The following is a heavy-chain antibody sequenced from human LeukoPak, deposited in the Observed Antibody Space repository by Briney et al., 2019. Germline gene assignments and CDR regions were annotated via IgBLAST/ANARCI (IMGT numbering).Heavy chain of an antibody. D-gene: IGHD3-22*01. Sequence: VASVKVSFKASGYTFSIYYMHWVRQAPGQGLEGMGIINPSGGGTSYAQKFQGRVTMTGDTSTSTVYMDLSSLRSEDTAMYYCARGYYDTRGSAFDIWGQGTMVTVSS. CDR2: INPSGGGT. CDR1: GYTFSIYY. J-gene: IGHJ3*02. CDR3: ARGYYDTRGSAFDI. V-gene: IGHV1-46*01.